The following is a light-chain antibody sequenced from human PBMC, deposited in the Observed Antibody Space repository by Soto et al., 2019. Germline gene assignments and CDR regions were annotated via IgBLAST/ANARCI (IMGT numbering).Light chain of an antibody. CDR1: QIISDW. CDR2: KAS. Sequence: DIQMTQSPSTLSASVGDRVTITCRASQIISDWLAWYQQKPGKAPYLLIYKASNLESGVPSRFSDSGSGTEFTLTISSLQPDDFATYYCQQHNDYPITFGQGTRLENK. CDR3: QQHNDYPIT. V-gene: IGKV1-5*03. J-gene: IGKJ5*01.